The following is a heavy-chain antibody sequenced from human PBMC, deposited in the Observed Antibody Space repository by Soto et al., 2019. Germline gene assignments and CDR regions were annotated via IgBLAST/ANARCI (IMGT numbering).Heavy chain of an antibody. D-gene: IGHD6-6*01. CDR3: AKLSPEGAALSYYYYYMDV. CDR1: AFTFTSDA. CDR2: ISGSGGST. V-gene: IGHV3-23*01. Sequence: PGGSLRLSCAPSAFTFTSDAISWVRQAPGKGLEWVAAISGSGGSTYYADSVKGRFTISRDNSKNTLYQQMHRLRAEDMAVYYCAKLSPEGAALSYYYYYMDVWGKGTTVTVSS. J-gene: IGHJ6*03.